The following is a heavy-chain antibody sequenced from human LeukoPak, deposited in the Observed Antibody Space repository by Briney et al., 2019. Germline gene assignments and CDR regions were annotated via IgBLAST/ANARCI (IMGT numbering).Heavy chain of an antibody. Sequence: GGSLRLSCAASGFTFSSYGIHWVRQAPGKGLEWVAFIRYDGSNKYYADSVKGRFTISRDNSKNTLYLQMNSPRAEDTAVYYCAKDEHTMTPYYFDYWGQGTLVTVSS. CDR3: AKDEHTMTPYYFDY. J-gene: IGHJ4*02. CDR1: GFTFSSYG. D-gene: IGHD3-3*01. V-gene: IGHV3-30*02. CDR2: IRYDGSNK.